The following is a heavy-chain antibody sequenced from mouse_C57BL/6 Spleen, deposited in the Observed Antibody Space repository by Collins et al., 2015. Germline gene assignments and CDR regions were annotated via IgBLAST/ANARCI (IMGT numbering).Heavy chain of an antibody. CDR2: INTYTGEP. V-gene: IGHV9-1*02. CDR1: GYTFTNYG. D-gene: IGHD2-2*01. Sequence: SGPELKKPGETVKISCKASGYTFTNYGMNWVKQAPGKGLKWMGWINTYTGEPTYADDFKGRFAFSLETSASTAYLQINNLKNEDMATYFCARYGGSSIYYGYDGYAMDYWGQGTSVTVSS. J-gene: IGHJ4*01. CDR3: ARYGGSSIYYGYDGYAMDY.